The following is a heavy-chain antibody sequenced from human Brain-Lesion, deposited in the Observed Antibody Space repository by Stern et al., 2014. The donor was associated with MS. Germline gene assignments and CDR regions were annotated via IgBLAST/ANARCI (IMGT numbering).Heavy chain of an antibody. CDR2: IFNRGSP. J-gene: IGHJ6*02. D-gene: IGHD2-2*01. Sequence: QVQLVQSGPGLVKPSQTLSLSCTVSGGSISSGGYYWSWIRQPAGKGLGWIGRIFNRGSPRHNPSLKSRVTISIDTSKNQFSLRLNSMTAADTAVYYCARGRVVPGFQYYATDVWGQGTTVIVSS. CDR1: GGSISSGGYY. CDR3: ARGRVVPGFQYYATDV. V-gene: IGHV4-61*02.